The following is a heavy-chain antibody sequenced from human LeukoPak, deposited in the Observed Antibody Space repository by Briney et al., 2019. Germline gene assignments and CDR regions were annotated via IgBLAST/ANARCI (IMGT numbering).Heavy chain of an antibody. V-gene: IGHV3-23*01. Sequence: GGSLRLSCAASGFTFSTYYMSWVRQAPGKGLEWVSAISGSGGSTYYADSVKGRFTISKDNAKNSLYLQMNSLRTEDTAVYYCAKDPGDSSGWPNWFDPWGQGTLVTVSS. CDR2: ISGSGGST. D-gene: IGHD6-19*01. CDR1: GFTFSTYY. CDR3: AKDPGDSSGWPNWFDP. J-gene: IGHJ5*02.